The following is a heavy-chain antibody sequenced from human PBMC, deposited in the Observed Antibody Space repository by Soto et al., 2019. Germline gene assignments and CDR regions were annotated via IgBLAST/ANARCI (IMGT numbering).Heavy chain of an antibody. V-gene: IGHV3-48*02. CDR2: ISSSSSTI. D-gene: IGHD3-3*01. Sequence: PGGSLRLSCAASGFTFSSYAMSWVRQAPGKGLEWVSYISSSSSTIYYADSVKGRFTISRDNAKNSLYLQMNSLRDEDTAVYYCARESRFLEWLSLNWFDPWGQGTLVTVS. CDR1: GFTFSSYA. CDR3: ARESRFLEWLSLNWFDP. J-gene: IGHJ5*02.